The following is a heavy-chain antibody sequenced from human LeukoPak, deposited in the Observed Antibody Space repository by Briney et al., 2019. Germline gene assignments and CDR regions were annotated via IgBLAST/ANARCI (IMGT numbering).Heavy chain of an antibody. CDR2: INHSGST. CDR1: GGSFSGYY. D-gene: IGHD2-2*01. Sequence: PSETLSLACAVYGGSFSGYYWSWIRQPPGKGLEWIGEINHSGSTNYNPSLKSRVTISVDTSKNQFSLKLSSVTAADTAVYYCARGQGYCSSTSCLNWSDPWGQGTLVTVSS. J-gene: IGHJ5*02. V-gene: IGHV4-34*01. CDR3: ARGQGYCSSTSCLNWSDP.